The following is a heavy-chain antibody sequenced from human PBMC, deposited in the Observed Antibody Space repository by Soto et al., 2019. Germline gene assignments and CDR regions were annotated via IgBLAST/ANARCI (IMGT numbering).Heavy chain of an antibody. CDR1: GGTFSSFA. CDR3: ATDLVGSAGPYYFAW. CDR2: VIPLFGPP. V-gene: IGHV1-69*12. Sequence: VQVVQSGAEVKKPGSSVKVSCKASGGTFSSFAFTWVRQAPGQGLEWMGGVIPLFGPPTYSQNFQGRVTITAVASTGPVYMELSSLTSDDTALYFCATDLVGSAGPYYFAWWGQGTPVTVSS. J-gene: IGHJ4*02. D-gene: IGHD3-10*01.